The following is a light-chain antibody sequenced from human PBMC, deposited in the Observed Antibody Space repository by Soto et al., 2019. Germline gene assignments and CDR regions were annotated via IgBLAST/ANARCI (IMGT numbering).Light chain of an antibody. Sequence: QSVLTQPPSVSAAPGQTVTISCPGSSSNIGNNNVSWYQQLPGTAPKLLIYDNNKRPSGIPDRFSCSKSGSSATRGITGLQIGDEADYYCGRWDSSLSAGVFGGGTKVTVL. CDR3: GRWDSSLSAGV. J-gene: IGLJ3*02. CDR2: DNN. V-gene: IGLV1-51*01. CDR1: SSNIGNNN.